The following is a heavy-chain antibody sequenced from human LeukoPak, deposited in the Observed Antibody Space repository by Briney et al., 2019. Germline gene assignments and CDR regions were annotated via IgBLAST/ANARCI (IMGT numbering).Heavy chain of an antibody. V-gene: IGHV4-59*06. Sequence: SETLSLTCTVSGGSISSYSWSWIRQHPGKGLEWIGYVYYSASTYYNPSLKSRVTMSLDTSKNQFSLRLSSVTAADTAVYYCARDPGTYYYDLWGQGTLVTVSP. CDR1: GGSISSYS. D-gene: IGHD3-22*01. J-gene: IGHJ4*02. CDR3: ARDPGTYYYDL. CDR2: VYYSAST.